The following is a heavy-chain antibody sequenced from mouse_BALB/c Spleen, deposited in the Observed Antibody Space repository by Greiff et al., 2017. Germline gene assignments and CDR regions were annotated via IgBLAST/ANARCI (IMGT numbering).Heavy chain of an antibody. Sequence: VQLQQSGAELVRPGTSVKVSCKASGYAFTNYLIEWVKQRPGQGLEWIGVINPGSGGTNYNEKFKGKATLTADKSSSTAYMQLSSLTSDDSAVYFCARNYGSSYDAMDDWGQGTSVTVSS. CDR2: INPGSGGT. D-gene: IGHD1-1*01. J-gene: IGHJ4*01. CDR3: ARNYGSSYDAMDD. CDR1: GYAFTNYL. V-gene: IGHV1-54*01.